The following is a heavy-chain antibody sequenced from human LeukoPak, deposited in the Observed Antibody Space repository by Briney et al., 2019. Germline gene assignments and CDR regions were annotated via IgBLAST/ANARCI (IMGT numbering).Heavy chain of an antibody. CDR1: GGSISSYY. J-gene: IGHJ4*02. CDR2: IYYTGST. Sequence: PSETLSLTCTVSGGSISSYYWSWIRQPPGKGLEWIGYIYYTGSTNYNPSLKSRVTISVDTSKNQFSLKLSSVTAADTAVYYCARRYGWIDYWGQGTLVTVSS. D-gene: IGHD3-10*01. CDR3: ARRYGWIDY. V-gene: IGHV4-59*12.